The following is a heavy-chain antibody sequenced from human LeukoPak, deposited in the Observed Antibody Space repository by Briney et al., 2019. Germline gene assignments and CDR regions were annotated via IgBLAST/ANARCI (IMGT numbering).Heavy chain of an antibody. Sequence: SETLSLTCTVSGGSISSGGYYWSWIRQPPGKGLEWIGEINHSGRTNYNPSLKSRVTISVDTSKNQFSLKLSSVTAADTAVYYCARGVRYCSSTSCYVSLYYFDYWGQGTLVTVSS. J-gene: IGHJ4*02. CDR1: GGSISSGGYY. CDR3: ARGVRYCSSTSCYVSLYYFDY. D-gene: IGHD2-2*01. V-gene: IGHV4-39*07. CDR2: INHSGRT.